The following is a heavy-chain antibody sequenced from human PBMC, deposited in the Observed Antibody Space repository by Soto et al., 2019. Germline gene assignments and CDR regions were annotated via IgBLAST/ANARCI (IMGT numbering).Heavy chain of an antibody. CDR1: GGSISSGGYY. CDR2: IYYSGST. CDR3: ARNAPTVTSYYYYYGMDV. Sequence: PSETLSLTCTVSGGSISSGGYYWSWIRQHPGKGLEWIGYIYYSGSTYYNPSLKSRVTISVDTSKNQFSLKLSSVTAADTAVYYCARNAPTVTSYYYYYGMDVWGQGTTVTASS. J-gene: IGHJ6*02. D-gene: IGHD4-17*01. V-gene: IGHV4-31*03.